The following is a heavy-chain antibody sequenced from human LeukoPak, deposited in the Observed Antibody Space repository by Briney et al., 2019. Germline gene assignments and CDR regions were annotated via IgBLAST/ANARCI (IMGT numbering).Heavy chain of an antibody. J-gene: IGHJ4*02. CDR2: ISSSGSTI. CDR1: GFTFSSYG. CDR3: ARGVAAVAGVFDY. V-gene: IGHV3-48*03. D-gene: IGHD6-19*01. Sequence: GGSLRLSCAASGFTFSSYGMNWVRQAPGKGLEWVSYISSSGSTIYYADSVKGRFTISRDNAKNSLYLQMSSLRAEDTAVYYCARGVAAVAGVFDYWGQGTLVTVSS.